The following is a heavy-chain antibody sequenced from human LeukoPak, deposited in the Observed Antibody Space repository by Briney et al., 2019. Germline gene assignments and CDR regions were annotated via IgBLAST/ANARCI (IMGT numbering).Heavy chain of an antibody. J-gene: IGHJ4*02. D-gene: IGHD6-6*01. CDR2: ISSSSSYI. V-gene: IGHV3-21*01. CDR3: ARASRDPYFDY. CDR1: GFTFSSYG. Sequence: PGGSLRLSCAASGFTFSSYGTSWVRQAPGKGLEWVSSISSSSSYIYYADSVKGRFTISRDNAKNSLYLQMNSLRAEDTAVYYCARASRDPYFDYWGQGTLVTVSP.